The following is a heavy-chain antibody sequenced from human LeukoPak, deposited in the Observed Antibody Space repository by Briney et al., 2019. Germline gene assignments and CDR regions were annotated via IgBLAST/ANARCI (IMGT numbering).Heavy chain of an antibody. CDR1: GYTFTSYG. Sequence: ASVKVSCKASGYTFTSYGISWVRQAPGRGLEWMGWISAYNGNTNYAQKFQGRVTITADESTSTAYMELSSLRSEDTAVYYCARVWFGTSDNPNWFDPWGQGTLVTVSS. D-gene: IGHD3-10*01. CDR2: ISAYNGNT. V-gene: IGHV1-18*01. J-gene: IGHJ5*02. CDR3: ARVWFGTSDNPNWFDP.